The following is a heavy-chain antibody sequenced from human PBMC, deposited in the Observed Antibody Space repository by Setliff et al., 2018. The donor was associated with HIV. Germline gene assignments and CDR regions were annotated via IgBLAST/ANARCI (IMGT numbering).Heavy chain of an antibody. J-gene: IGHJ4*02. CDR1: GESFNTYF. Sequence: SETLSLTCAVYGESFNTYFWSWIRQPPGKWLEWIGQINHSGSTNYNPSLRSRVTISIGTSKNQFSLKLGSVTAADTAVYYCATGLIMAPDYWGKGSLVTGAS. D-gene: IGHD2-8*01. CDR2: INHSGST. CDR3: ATGLIMAPDY. V-gene: IGHV4-34*01.